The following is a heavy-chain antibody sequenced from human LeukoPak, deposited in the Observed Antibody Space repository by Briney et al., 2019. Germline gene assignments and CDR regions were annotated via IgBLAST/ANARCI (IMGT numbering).Heavy chain of an antibody. CDR3: ARDDCSSTSCYSFWFDP. D-gene: IGHD2-2*01. CDR1: GFTFSSYS. CDR2: ISSSSSTI. J-gene: IGHJ5*02. Sequence: GGSLRLSCAASGFTFSSYSMNWVRQAPGKGLEWVSYISSSSSTIYYADSVKGRFTISRDNAKNSLYLQMNSLRAEDTAVYYCARDDCSSTSCYSFWFDPWGQGTLVTVSS. V-gene: IGHV3-48*01.